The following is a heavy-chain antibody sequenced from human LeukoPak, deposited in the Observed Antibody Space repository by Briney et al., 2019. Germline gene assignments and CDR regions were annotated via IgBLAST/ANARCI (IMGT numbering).Heavy chain of an antibody. CDR1: GFSFSAHW. D-gene: IGHD6-13*01. Sequence: GGSLRLSCAASGFSFSAHWMHRVRQAPGKGLEWVSSIRTSSDYIYYEDSVKGRFTIARDNAKNSLYLQMDSLRDEDTAVYYCARGRYYSSWYFDYWGQGTLVTVSS. CDR2: IRTSSDYI. J-gene: IGHJ4*02. V-gene: IGHV3-21*01. CDR3: ARGRYYSSWYFDY.